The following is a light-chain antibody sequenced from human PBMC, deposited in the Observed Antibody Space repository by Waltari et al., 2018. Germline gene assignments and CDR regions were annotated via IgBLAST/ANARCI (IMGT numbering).Light chain of an antibody. V-gene: IGLV2-14*03. J-gene: IGLJ2*01. CDR3: SSQSSDNVVL. Sequence: QSALTQPASVSGSPGQSITISCTGTSSDVGGYNSVSWYQDHPGQAPKDIIYDVSDRPSGLSERFSGSQSGNTASLTISGLQAEGEADYYCSSQSSDNVVLFGGGTKLTVL. CDR1: SSDVGGYNS. CDR2: DVS.